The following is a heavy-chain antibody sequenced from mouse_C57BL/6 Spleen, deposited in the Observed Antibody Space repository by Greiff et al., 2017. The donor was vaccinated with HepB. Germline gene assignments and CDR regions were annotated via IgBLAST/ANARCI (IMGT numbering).Heavy chain of an antibody. CDR2: IDPETGGT. Sequence: QVQLQQSGAELVRPGASVTLSCKASGYTFTDYEMHWVKQTPVHGLEWIGAIDPETGGTAYNQKFKGKAILTADKSSSTAYMELRSLTSEDSAVYYCTRGITTVVADFDYWGQGTTLTVSS. D-gene: IGHD1-1*01. CDR1: GYTFTDYE. V-gene: IGHV1-15*01. J-gene: IGHJ2*01. CDR3: TRGITTVVADFDY.